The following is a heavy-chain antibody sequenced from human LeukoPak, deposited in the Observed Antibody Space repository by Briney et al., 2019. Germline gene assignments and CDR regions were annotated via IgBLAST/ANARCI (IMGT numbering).Heavy chain of an antibody. CDR1: GFTFSSYS. CDR2: ISGSGGST. J-gene: IGHJ4*02. D-gene: IGHD1-26*01. V-gene: IGHV3-23*01. Sequence: GGSLRLSCAASGFTFSSYSMTWVRQAPGKGLEWVSAISGSGGSTYYADSGKGRFTISRDNSKNTLYLQMKSLRAEDTAVYYCAKWRHSGSYLADYWGQGTLVTVSS. CDR3: AKWRHSGSYLADY.